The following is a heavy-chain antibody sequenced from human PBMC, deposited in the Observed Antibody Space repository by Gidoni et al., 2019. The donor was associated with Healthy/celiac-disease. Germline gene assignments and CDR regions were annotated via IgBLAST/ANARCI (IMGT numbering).Heavy chain of an antibody. D-gene: IGHD5-18*01. CDR1: GFTFSGSA. V-gene: IGHV3-73*01. CDR2: IRSKANSYAT. CDR3: TERGYSQR. J-gene: IGHJ4*02. Sequence: EVQLVESGGGLVQPGVSLKLSCAASGFTFSGSAMHWVRQASGKGLEWVGRIRSKANSYATAYAASVKGRFTISRDDSKNTAYLQMNSLKTEDTAVYYCTERGYSQRWGQGTLVTVSS.